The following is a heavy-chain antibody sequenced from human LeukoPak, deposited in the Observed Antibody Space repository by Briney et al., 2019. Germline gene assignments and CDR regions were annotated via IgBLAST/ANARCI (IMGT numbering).Heavy chain of an antibody. Sequence: PGGSLRLSCAASRFTFSSYAMSWVRQASGKGLEWVSTISGSGISTYYADSVKGRFTVSRDNSKNTLYLQMNSLRAEDTAVYFCAKDQHGYDKPIDYWGQGTLVTVSS. CDR1: RFTFSSYA. V-gene: IGHV3-23*01. D-gene: IGHD5-12*01. CDR3: AKDQHGYDKPIDY. CDR2: ISGSGIST. J-gene: IGHJ4*02.